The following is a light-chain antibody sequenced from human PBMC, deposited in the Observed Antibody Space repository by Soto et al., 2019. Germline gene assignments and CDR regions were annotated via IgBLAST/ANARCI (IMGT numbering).Light chain of an antibody. CDR2: GAS. J-gene: IGKJ5*01. Sequence: EIVLTQSAGTLSLSPGERATLSCRASQSVSSSYLAWYQQKPGQAPRLLIYGASSRATGIPDRFSGSGSGTDFTLTINSLQSDDFAVYYCQQYNNWPITFGQGTRLEIK. CDR3: QQYNNWPIT. CDR1: QSVSSSY. V-gene: IGKV3-20*01.